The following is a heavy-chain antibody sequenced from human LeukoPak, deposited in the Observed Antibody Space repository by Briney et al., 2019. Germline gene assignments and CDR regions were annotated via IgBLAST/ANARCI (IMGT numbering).Heavy chain of an antibody. CDR3: ALESNYGEDYGLFDY. V-gene: IGHV3-48*01. CDR1: GFTFSSYS. D-gene: IGHD4-17*01. J-gene: IGHJ4*02. Sequence: PGGSLRLSCAASGFTFSSYSMNWVRQAPGKGLEWVSYISSSSSTTYYADSVKGRFTISRDNSKNTLYLQMNSLRAEDTAVYYCALESNYGEDYGLFDYWGQGTLVTVSS. CDR2: ISSSSSTT.